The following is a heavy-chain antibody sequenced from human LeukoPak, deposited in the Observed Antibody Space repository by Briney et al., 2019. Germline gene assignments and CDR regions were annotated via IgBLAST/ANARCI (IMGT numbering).Heavy chain of an antibody. V-gene: IGHV4-59*01. Sequence: SETLSLTCTVSGGSISSYYWSWIRQPPGKGLEWIGYIYYSGSTNYNPSLKSRVTISVDTSKNQFSLKLSSVTAADTAVYYCARVSRGTVWFGELLFAQDYYYYMDVWGKGTTVTISS. J-gene: IGHJ6*03. CDR1: GGSISSYY. CDR3: ARVSRGTVWFGELLFAQDYYYYMDV. CDR2: IYYSGST. D-gene: IGHD3-10*01.